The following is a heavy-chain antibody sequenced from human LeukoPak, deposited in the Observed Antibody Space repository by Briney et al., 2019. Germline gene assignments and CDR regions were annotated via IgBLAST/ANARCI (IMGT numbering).Heavy chain of an antibody. CDR3: ARGAPLNYYGSGSYFRRAFDI. D-gene: IGHD3-10*01. J-gene: IGHJ3*02. CDR2: INHSGST. Sequence: SETLSLTCAVYGGSFSGYYWSWIRQPPGKGLEWIGEINHSGSTNYNPSLKSRVTISVDTSKNQFSLKLSSVTAADTAVYYCARGAPLNYYGSGSYFRRAFDIWGQGTMVTVSS. CDR1: GGSFSGYY. V-gene: IGHV4-34*01.